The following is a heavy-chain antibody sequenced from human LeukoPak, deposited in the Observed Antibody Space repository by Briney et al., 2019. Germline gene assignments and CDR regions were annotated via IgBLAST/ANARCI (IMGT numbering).Heavy chain of an antibody. CDR1: GYTFTSYG. Sequence: ASVEVSCKASGYTFTSYGISWVRQAPGQGLEWMGWIRVYNGDTNYAQKLQGRVTMTTDTSTSTAYMELRSLGSDDTAVYYCATGYCSSTNCRIDYWGQGTLVSVSS. V-gene: IGHV1-18*01. CDR2: IRVYNGDT. J-gene: IGHJ4*02. CDR3: ATGYCSSTNCRIDY. D-gene: IGHD2-2*03.